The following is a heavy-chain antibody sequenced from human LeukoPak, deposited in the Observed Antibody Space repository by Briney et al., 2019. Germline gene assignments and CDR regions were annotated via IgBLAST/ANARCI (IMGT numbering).Heavy chain of an antibody. CDR1: GVLFSNYW. J-gene: IGHJ4*02. D-gene: IGHD5-18*01. CDR2: INRDGGST. CDR3: ARGGGYSYGSFDY. Sequence: GGSLRLSCAASGVLFSNYWMHWVRQAPGKGLVWVSRINRDGGSTSYADSVKGRFTISRDNAKNTLYLQMNSLRAEDTAVYYCARGGGYSYGSFDYWGQGTLVTVSS. V-gene: IGHV3-74*01.